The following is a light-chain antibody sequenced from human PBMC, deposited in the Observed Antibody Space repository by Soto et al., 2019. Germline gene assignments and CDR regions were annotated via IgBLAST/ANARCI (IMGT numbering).Light chain of an antibody. Sequence: EIVLTQSPYTLSLSPGGRATLSCRASQSIRSERLAWYQQKPGQAPRLVIFDASNRASGMPERFSGSGSGTDFTLTIARLEPEDFAVYYCQEYDGAPITFGLGTRLEIK. J-gene: IGKJ5*01. CDR1: QSIRSER. CDR3: QEYDGAPIT. CDR2: DAS. V-gene: IGKV3-20*01.